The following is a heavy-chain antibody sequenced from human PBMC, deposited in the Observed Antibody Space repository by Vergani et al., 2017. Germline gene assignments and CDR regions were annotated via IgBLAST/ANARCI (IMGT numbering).Heavy chain of an antibody. CDR3: AIHRGSGGFFPSSYFYGMDV. V-gene: IGHV4-38-2*01. J-gene: IGHJ6*02. CDR1: DSSIMTNPY. D-gene: IGHD3-10*01. Sequence: QVQLQESGPGLVKPSETLTLTCDVSDSSIMTNPYWGWFRQSPGKGLEWIGCIHHSGDTHYNSSLKRRVSISIVSSSKFSLSLTSVTAADTAIYYCAIHRGSGGFFPSSYFYGMDVWGHGTTVTVSS. CDR2: IHHSGDT.